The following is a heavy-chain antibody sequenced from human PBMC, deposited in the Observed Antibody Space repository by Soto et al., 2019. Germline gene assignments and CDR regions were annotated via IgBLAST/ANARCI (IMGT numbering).Heavy chain of an antibody. V-gene: IGHV3-48*02. D-gene: IGHD3-3*01. CDR3: ARDPEYYDFLGSFDY. J-gene: IGHJ4*02. CDR2: ISSSSSTI. CDR1: GFTFSSYS. Sequence: GGSLRLSCAASGFTFSSYSMNWVRQAPGKGLEWVSYISSSSSTIYYADSVKGRFTISRDNAKNSLYLQMNSLRDEDTAVYYCARDPEYYDFLGSFDYWGQGTLVTVSS.